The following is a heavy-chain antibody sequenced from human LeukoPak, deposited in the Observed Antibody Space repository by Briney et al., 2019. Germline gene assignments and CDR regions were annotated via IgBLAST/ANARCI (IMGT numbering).Heavy chain of an antibody. CDR2: ISSSNYI. J-gene: IGHJ6*03. Sequence: GGSLRLSCAASGFTFNTYNINWVRQAPGKGLEWVSSISSSNYIYYADSVKGRFTISRDNAKNSVYLQMNSLRAEDTAVYYCAREDYYDSGSLYYFYYMDVWGKGTTVTVSS. D-gene: IGHD3-10*01. V-gene: IGHV3-21*01. CDR1: GFTFNTYN. CDR3: AREDYYDSGSLYYFYYMDV.